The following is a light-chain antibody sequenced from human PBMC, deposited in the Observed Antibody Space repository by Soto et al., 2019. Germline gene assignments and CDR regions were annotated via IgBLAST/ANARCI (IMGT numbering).Light chain of an antibody. CDR3: SSYTSSGTLYV. J-gene: IGLJ1*01. CDR1: SSDVGGYNY. Sequence: QALLTQPAYVSGSPGQSVTISCTGTSSDVGGYNYVSWYQQHPGKAPKLMIYEVSNRPSGVSNRFSGSKSGNTASLTISGLQAEDEADYYCSSYTSSGTLYVFGTGTKVTVL. V-gene: IGLV2-14*01. CDR2: EVS.